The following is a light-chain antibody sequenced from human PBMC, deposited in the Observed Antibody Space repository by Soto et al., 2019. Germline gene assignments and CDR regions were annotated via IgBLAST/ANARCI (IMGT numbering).Light chain of an antibody. Sequence: EMVLTQSPGTPSLSPGERATLSCRASQSVRGIYLACYQQKPGQAPRLLIFGAASRATGIAGRFSGRGAGTDFTLIISRLEPDDFAEYCCQHYGSPTTFGQGTRLEI. V-gene: IGKV3-20*01. J-gene: IGKJ1*01. CDR1: QSVRGIY. CDR2: GAA. CDR3: QHYGSPTT.